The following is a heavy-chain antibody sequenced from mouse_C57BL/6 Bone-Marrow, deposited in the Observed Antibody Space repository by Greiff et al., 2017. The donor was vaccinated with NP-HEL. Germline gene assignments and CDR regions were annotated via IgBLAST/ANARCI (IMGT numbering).Heavy chain of an antibody. CDR2: IHPNSGST. V-gene: IGHV1-64*01. D-gene: IGHD2-4*01. CDR1: GYTFTSYW. Sequence: QVQLQQSGAELVKPGASVKLSCKASGYTFTSYWMHWVKQRPGQGLEWIGMIHPNSGSTNYNEKFKSKATLTVDKSSSTAYMQLSSLTSEDAAVYYCARRGNDYEYDYWGQGTTLTVSS. J-gene: IGHJ2*01. CDR3: ARRGNDYEYDY.